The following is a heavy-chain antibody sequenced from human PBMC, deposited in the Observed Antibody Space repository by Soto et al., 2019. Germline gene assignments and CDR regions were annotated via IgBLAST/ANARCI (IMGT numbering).Heavy chain of an antibody. Sequence: QVPLVQSGAEVKKPGSSVKVSCKASGGTFSSYAISWVRQSPGQGLEWMGGIIPIFGTANYAQKFQGRVTSTADESTSTAYMELSSLRSEDTAVYYCAREQQLAPSWVNWFDPWGQGTLVTVSS. CDR1: GGTFSSYA. D-gene: IGHD6-13*01. V-gene: IGHV1-69*01. J-gene: IGHJ5*02. CDR3: AREQQLAPSWVNWFDP. CDR2: IIPIFGTA.